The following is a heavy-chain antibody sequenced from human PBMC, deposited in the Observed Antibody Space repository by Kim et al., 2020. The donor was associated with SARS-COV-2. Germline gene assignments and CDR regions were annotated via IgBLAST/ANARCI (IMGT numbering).Heavy chain of an antibody. Sequence: TTFYADSVKGRFTISRDNSKNTLYLEMNNLRAEDTAIYYCAKGGTDRGWGQGTLVTVSS. CDR3: AKGGTDRG. J-gene: IGHJ4*02. CDR2: TT. V-gene: IGHV3-23*01. D-gene: IGHD3-16*01.